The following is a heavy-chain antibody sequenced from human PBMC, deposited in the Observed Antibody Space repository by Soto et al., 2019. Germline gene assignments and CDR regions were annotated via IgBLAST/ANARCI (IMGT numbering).Heavy chain of an antibody. J-gene: IGHJ6*03. CDR2: IYYSGST. D-gene: IGHD3-16*01. Sequence: SETLSLTCTVSGGSISSYYWSWIRQPPGKGLEWIGYIYYSGSTNYNPSLKSRVTISVDTSKNQFSLKLSSVTAADTAVYYCARLGAMGGYYYYMDVWGKGTTVTVSS. CDR3: ARLGAMGGYYYYMDV. CDR1: GGSISSYY. V-gene: IGHV4-59*08.